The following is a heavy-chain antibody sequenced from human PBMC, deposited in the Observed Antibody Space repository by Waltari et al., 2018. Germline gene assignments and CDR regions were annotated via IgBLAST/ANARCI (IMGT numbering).Heavy chain of an antibody. CDR1: GFSLINARMG. J-gene: IGHJ3*02. CDR2: IFSNDEK. V-gene: IGHV2-26*01. Sequence: QVTLKESGPVLVKPTETLTLTFTLSGFSLINARMGVRWIRHPPGKALEWLAHIFSNDEKSYSTSLKSRLTISKDTSKSQVVLTMTNMDPVDTATYYCARISITMVRGVIITGAFDIWGQGTMVTVSS. D-gene: IGHD3-10*01. CDR3: ARISITMVRGVIITGAFDI.